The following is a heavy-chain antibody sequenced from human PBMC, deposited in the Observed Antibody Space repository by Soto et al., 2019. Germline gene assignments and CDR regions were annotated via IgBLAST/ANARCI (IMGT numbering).Heavy chain of an antibody. J-gene: IGHJ6*03. CDR2: INPSGGTT. V-gene: IGHV1-46*03. D-gene: IGHD2-2*01. Sequence: GASVKVSCKASGFTFTSYYMHWLRQAPGQGLEWMGIINPSGGTTTYAQNFQDRVTMTRDTSTSTVYMELSSLRSEDTAVYYCAMRSTEGAYYYMDVWGKGTTVTVSS. CDR3: AMRSTEGAYYYMDV. CDR1: GFTFTSYY.